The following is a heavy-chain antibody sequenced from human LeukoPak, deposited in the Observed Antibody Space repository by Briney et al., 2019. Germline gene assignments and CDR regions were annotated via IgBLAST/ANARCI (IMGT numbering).Heavy chain of an antibody. CDR2: IRSKAYGGTT. Sequence: GGSLRLSCTASGFTFGDYAMSWFRQAPGKGLEWVGFIRSKAYGGTTEFAASVKGRFTISRDDSKSIAYLQMNSLKTEDTAVYYCTRAYTQLGFDPWGQGTLVTVSS. V-gene: IGHV3-49*03. CDR1: GFTFGDYA. CDR3: TRAYTQLGFDP. J-gene: IGHJ5*02. D-gene: IGHD2-2*01.